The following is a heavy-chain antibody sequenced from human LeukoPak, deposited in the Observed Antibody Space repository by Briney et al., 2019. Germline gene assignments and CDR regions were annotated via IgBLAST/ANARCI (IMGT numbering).Heavy chain of an antibody. CDR2: INAGNGNT. Sequence: ASVKVSCTASGYTFTSYAMHWVRQAPGQRLEWMGWINAGNGNTKYSQKFQGRVTITRDTSASTAYMELSSLRSEDTAVYYCARDPMVRGVAYFDYWGQGTLVTVSS. J-gene: IGHJ4*02. V-gene: IGHV1-3*01. CDR3: ARDPMVRGVAYFDY. CDR1: GYTFTSYA. D-gene: IGHD3-10*01.